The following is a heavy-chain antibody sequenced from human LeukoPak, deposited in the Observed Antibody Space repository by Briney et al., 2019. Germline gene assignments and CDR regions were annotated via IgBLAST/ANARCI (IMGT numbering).Heavy chain of an antibody. CDR1: RFTFNNYA. J-gene: IGHJ4*02. CDR3: AKRRKGYYDSSGFYFDY. V-gene: IGHV3-23*01. D-gene: IGHD3-22*01. CDR2: ISGSGDRT. Sequence: PGGSLRLSCAASRFTFNNYAMSWVRQAPGKGLEWVSSISGSGDRTHYADSVKGRFTISRDNSMNTLYLEMNSLRAEDTAIYYCAKRRKGYYDSSGFYFDYWGQGTLVTASS.